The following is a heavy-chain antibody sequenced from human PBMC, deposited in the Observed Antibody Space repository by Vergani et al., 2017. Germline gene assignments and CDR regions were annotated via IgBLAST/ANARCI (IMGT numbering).Heavy chain of an antibody. Sequence: QIELLQSGAEVKKPGASVRVSCSPSGHSSANHIISWIRLAPGQGLEWMGWVSTRNGNTKYAQQFRGRVTMTSDISTTTVFMQLWSLRSDDTAVDFCARSQITVGGTDDYFDLWGQGARVTVAS. CDR1: GHSSANHI. CDR3: ARSQITVGGTDDYFDL. CDR2: VSTRNGNT. J-gene: IGHJ4*02. V-gene: IGHV1-18*01. D-gene: IGHD1-1*01.